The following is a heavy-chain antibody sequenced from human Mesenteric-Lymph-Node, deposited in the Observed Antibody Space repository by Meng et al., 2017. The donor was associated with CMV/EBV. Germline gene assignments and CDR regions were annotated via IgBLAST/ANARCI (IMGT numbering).Heavy chain of an antibody. D-gene: IGHD6-13*01. CDR2: IIPIFGTA. CDR3: ARQWYSSSWYSPPGY. Sequence: SGGTSSSYAISWVRQAPGQGLEWMGGIIPIFGTANYAQKFQGRVTITADKSTSTAYMELSSLRSEDTAVYYCARQWYSSSWYSPPGYWGQGTLVTVSS. J-gene: IGHJ4*02. V-gene: IGHV1-69*06. CDR1: GGTSSSYA.